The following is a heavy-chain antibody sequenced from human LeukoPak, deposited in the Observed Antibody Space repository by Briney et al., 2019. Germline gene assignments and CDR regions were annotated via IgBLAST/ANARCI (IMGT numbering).Heavy chain of an antibody. J-gene: IGHJ4*02. CDR2: INSDGSST. D-gene: IGHD2-15*01. CDR3: ARTPCSGGSCYDSAVDY. V-gene: IGHV3-74*01. CDR1: GFTFSSYW. Sequence: GGSLRLSCAASGFTFSSYWMHWVRQAPGKGLVWVSRINSDGSSTSYADSVKGRFTIFRDNAKNTLYLQMNSLRAEDTAVYYCARTPCSGGSCYDSAVDYWGQGTLVTVSS.